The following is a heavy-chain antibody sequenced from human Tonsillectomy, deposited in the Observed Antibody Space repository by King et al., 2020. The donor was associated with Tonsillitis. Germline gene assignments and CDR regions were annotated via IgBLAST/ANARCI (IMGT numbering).Heavy chain of an antibody. V-gene: IGHV3-20*04. CDR1: GFTFDDYG. CDR2: INWTGGST. J-gene: IGHJ4*02. D-gene: IGHD6-13*01. CDR3: ARVHSSTWYNLFDY. Sequence: VQLVESGGSVVRPGGSLRLSCAASGFTFDDYGMTWVRQAPGKGLEWVSGINWTGGSTGYADSVKGRFTISRDNAKNSLYLQMHSLRAEDTAFYYCARVHSSTWYNLFDYWGQGTLVTVSS.